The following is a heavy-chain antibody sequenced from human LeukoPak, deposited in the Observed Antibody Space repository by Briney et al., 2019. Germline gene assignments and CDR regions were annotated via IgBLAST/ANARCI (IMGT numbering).Heavy chain of an antibody. V-gene: IGHV4-34*01. CDR3: ARTLPSYCSSTSCYRLYYFDY. CDR1: GGSFSGYY. Sequence: SETLSLTCAVYGGSFSGYYWSWLRQPPGKGLEWIGEINHSGSTNYNPSLKSRVTISVDTSKNQFSLKLSSVTAADTAVYYCARTLPSYCSSTSCYRLYYFDYWGQGTLVTVSS. D-gene: IGHD2-2*01. J-gene: IGHJ4*02. CDR2: INHSGST.